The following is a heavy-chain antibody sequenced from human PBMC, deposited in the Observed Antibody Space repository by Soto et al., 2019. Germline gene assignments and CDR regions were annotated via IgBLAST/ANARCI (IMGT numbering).Heavy chain of an antibody. D-gene: IGHD4-17*01. CDR2: IIPILGIA. CDR1: GGTFSSYT. CDR3: ARDGPPGAFDP. J-gene: IGHJ5*02. V-gene: IGHV1-69*04. Sequence: SVKVSCKASGGTFSSYTISWVRQAPGQGLEWMGRIIPILGIANYAQKFQGRVTITADKSTSTAYMELSSLRSEDTAVYYCARDGPPGAFDPWGQGTLVTVSS.